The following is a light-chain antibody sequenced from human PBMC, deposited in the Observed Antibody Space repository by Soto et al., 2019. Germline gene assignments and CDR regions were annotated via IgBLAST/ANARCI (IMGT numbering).Light chain of an antibody. CDR2: GAS. V-gene: IGKV3D-15*01. CDR1: QSVNRN. J-gene: IGKJ2*01. Sequence: EVVMTQSPATLSVSPGERATLSCRASQSVNRNLAWYQQKPGQPPRLLIFGASTRATDIPTRFSGSGSGTDFTITISRLQSEDFAVYYCQQYNKWPLYTFGQGTQLEI. CDR3: QQYNKWPLYT.